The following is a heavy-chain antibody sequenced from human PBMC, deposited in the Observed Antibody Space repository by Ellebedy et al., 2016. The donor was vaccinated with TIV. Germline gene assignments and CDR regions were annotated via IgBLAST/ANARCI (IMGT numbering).Heavy chain of an antibody. V-gene: IGHV4-38-2*02. J-gene: IGHJ4*02. CDR3: ARGGGSYYSSHFDY. CDR1: GYSISSGYY. Sequence: SETLSLTXTVSGYSISSGYYWGWIRQPPGKGLEWIGSIYHSGSTYYNPSLKSRVTISVDTSKNQFSLKLSSVTAADTAVYYCARGGGSYYSSHFDYWGQGTLVTVSS. D-gene: IGHD1-26*01. CDR2: IYHSGST.